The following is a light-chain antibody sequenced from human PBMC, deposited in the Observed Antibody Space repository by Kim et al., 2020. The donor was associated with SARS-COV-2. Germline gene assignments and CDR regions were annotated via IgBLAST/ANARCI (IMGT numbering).Light chain of an antibody. V-gene: IGKV1-33*01. J-gene: IGKJ2*01. CDR2: DAS. CDR1: QDISNY. CDR3: QQYDNLPYT. Sequence: DIQMTQSPSSLSASVGHRVTITCQASQDISNYLNWYQQKPGKATKLLIYDASNLETGVPSRFSGSGSGTDFTFTISSLQPEDIATYYCQQYDNLPYTFGQGTKLEI.